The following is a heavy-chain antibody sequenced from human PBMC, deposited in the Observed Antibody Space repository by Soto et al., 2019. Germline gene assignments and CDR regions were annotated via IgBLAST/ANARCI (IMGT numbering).Heavy chain of an antibody. D-gene: IGHD3-9*01. CDR1: EYTFTSYD. CDR3: ASAHVLRYFDWSTDAFDI. Sequence: ASVKVSCKASEYTFTSYDINWVRQATGQGLEWMGWMNPNSGNTGYAQKFQGRVTMTRNTSISTAYMELSSLRSEDTAVYYCASAHVLRYFDWSTDAFDIWGQGTMVTVSS. CDR2: MNPNSGNT. V-gene: IGHV1-8*01. J-gene: IGHJ3*02.